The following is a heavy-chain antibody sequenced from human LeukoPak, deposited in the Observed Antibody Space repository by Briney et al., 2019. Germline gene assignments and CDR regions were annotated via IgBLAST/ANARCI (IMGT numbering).Heavy chain of an antibody. CDR1: GFPFSSYA. D-gene: IGHD2-15*01. Sequence: GGSLRLSCSASGFPFSSYAMHWVRQAPGKGLEYVSAISDSGGSTYYADSVKGRFTISRDNSKNTLYLQMSSLRAEDTAVYFCVRGYSFGPYGMDVWGKGTTVTVSS. V-gene: IGHV3-64D*09. J-gene: IGHJ6*04. CDR3: VRGYSFGPYGMDV. CDR2: ISDSGGST.